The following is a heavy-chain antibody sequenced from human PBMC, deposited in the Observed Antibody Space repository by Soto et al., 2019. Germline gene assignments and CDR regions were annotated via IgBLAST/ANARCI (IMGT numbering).Heavy chain of an antibody. CDR1: GDNFKKNV. Sequence: ASVKVSCKTSGDNFKKNVFTWVRQAPGQGLEWMGGTIPALGKTHYIEKLQGRVTITVDDATRTVYMEVRDLTSEDTAIYYCARGPFRPSAMDVWGQGTTVTVSS. D-gene: IGHD3-10*01. V-gene: IGHV1-69*10. CDR3: ARGPFRPSAMDV. CDR2: TIPALGKT. J-gene: IGHJ6*02.